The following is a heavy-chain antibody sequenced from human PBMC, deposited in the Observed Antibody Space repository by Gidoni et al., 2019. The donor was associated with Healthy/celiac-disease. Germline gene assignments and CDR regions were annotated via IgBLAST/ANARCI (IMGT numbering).Heavy chain of an antibody. CDR1: VFTFSSYG. CDR3: ARDPFWSGYYFDY. Sequence: QVQLVESGGGVVQPGRSLRLSCAASVFTFSSYGMHWVRQAPGKGLEWVAVIWYDGSNKYYADSVKGRFTISRDNSKNTLYLQMNSLRAEDTAVYYCARDPFWSGYYFDYWGQGTLVTVSS. V-gene: IGHV3-33*01. CDR2: IWYDGSNK. D-gene: IGHD3-3*01. J-gene: IGHJ4*02.